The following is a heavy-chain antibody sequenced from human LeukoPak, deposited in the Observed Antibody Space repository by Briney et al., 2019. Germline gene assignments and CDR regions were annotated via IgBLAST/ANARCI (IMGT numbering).Heavy chain of an antibody. CDR3: LTVRKYLRVGWNSFFHY. Sequence: PGGSLRLSCAASGFTFSSYEMNWVRQAPGKGLEWVSYISSSGSTIYYADSVKGRFTISRDNAKNTLYLQMNSLRAEDTAVYYCLTVRKYLRVGWNSFFHYWGQGTLVTVSS. V-gene: IGHV3-48*03. J-gene: IGHJ4*02. D-gene: IGHD1-1*01. CDR1: GFTFSSYE. CDR2: ISSSGSTI.